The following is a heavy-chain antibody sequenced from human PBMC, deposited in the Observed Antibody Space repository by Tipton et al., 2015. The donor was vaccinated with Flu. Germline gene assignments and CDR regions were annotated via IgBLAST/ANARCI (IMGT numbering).Heavy chain of an antibody. CDR1: GESLSGYY. CDR2: INHSGST. CDR3: ARVKYSGDAFDI. D-gene: IGHD2-21*01. V-gene: IGHV4-34*01. Sequence: TLSLTCAVYGESLSGYYWSWIRQPPGKGLEWIGEINHSGSTNYNPSLKSRVTISVDTSENQFSLKLNSVTAADTALYYCARVKYSGDAFDIWGRGTMVTVSS. J-gene: IGHJ3*02.